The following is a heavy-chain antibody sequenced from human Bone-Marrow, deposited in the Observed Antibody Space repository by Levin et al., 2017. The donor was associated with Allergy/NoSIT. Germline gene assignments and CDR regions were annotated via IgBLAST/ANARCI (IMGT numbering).Heavy chain of an antibody. CDR2: IITKSGDT. J-gene: IGHJ4*02. CDR3: AKGRAASGTDY. CDR1: GYTFTDHY. Sequence: ASVKVSCKASGYTFTDHYIHWVRQAPGQGLEWLGWIITKSGDTKYAQRFQDRVTMTRETSISTAHMEVSRLRSDDTAIYYCAKGRAASGTDYWGQGTLVTVSS. D-gene: IGHD6-13*01. V-gene: IGHV1-2*02.